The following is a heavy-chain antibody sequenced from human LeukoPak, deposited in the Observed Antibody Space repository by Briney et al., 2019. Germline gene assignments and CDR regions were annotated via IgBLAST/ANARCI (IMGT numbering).Heavy chain of an antibody. Sequence: ASVKLSCKASGYTFTGYYMHWVRQAPGQGLEWMGWINPNSGGTNYAQKFQGRVTMTRDTSISTAYMELSRLRSDDTAVYYCARDHPRPYYYYMDVWGKGTTVTVSS. CDR3: ARDHPRPYYYYMDV. V-gene: IGHV1-2*02. CDR2: INPNSGGT. J-gene: IGHJ6*03. CDR1: GYTFTGYY.